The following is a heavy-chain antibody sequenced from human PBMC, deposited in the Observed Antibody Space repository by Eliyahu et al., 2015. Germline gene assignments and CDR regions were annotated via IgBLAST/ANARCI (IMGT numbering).Heavy chain of an antibody. V-gene: IGHV3-30*04. CDR3: AREQNSGWYRTVDY. CDR2: ILYDEGDK. J-gene: IGHJ4*02. D-gene: IGHD6-19*01. CDR1: GXSFSDYA. Sequence: QVQLVESGGGVVQPGRSLXLSCAASGXSFSDYAMHWIRQAPGKGLEXVGVILYDEGDKHYADSVKGRFTISRDNSKNTLFLQMNSLRGDDTAVYYCAREQNSGWYRTVDYWGQGTLVTVSS.